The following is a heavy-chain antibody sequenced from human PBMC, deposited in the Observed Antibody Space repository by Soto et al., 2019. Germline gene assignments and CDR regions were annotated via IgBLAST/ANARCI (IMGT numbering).Heavy chain of an antibody. CDR2: IYYSGST. CDR1: GGSISSGDYY. J-gene: IGHJ5*02. D-gene: IGHD3-3*01. CDR3: ARWWSGSRQGFDP. Sequence: QVQLQESGPGLVKPSQTLSLTCTVSGGSISSGDYYWSWIRQHPGKGLEGIGYIYYSGSTYYNPALKSRVTISVDTSKIQCSLKLSSVTAADTAVYYCARWWSGSRQGFDPWGQGTLVTVSS. V-gene: IGHV4-31*03.